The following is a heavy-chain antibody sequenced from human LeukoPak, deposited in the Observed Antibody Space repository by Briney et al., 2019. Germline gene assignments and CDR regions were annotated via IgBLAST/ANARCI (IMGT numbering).Heavy chain of an antibody. CDR3: AREPARVVFGGHYYGSGSYDY. D-gene: IGHD3-10*01. J-gene: IGHJ4*02. CDR1: GGTFSSYA. CDR2: IIPIFGTA. Sequence: SVKVSCTASGGTFSSYAISWVRQAPGQGLEWMGGIIPIFGTANYAQKFQGRVTITADESTSTAYMELSSLRSEDTAVYYCAREPARVVFGGHYYGSGSYDYWGQGTLVTVSS. V-gene: IGHV1-69*13.